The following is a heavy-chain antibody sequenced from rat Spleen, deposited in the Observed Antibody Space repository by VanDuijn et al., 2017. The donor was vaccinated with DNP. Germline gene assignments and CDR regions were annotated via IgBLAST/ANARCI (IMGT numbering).Heavy chain of an antibody. CDR2: IIYDGSGT. J-gene: IGHJ1*01. D-gene: IGHD1-2*01. Sequence: EVQLVESGGGLVQPGRSLKLSCEASGFTFSDYSMAWVRQAPKKGLEWVAMIIYDGSGTYYGDSVKGRFTISRDNAKNTLHLQMDSLRSEDTATYYCVRRGYYSSFDLWGPGTMVTVSS. CDR1: GFTFSDYS. V-gene: IGHV5-7*01. CDR3: VRRGYYSSFDL.